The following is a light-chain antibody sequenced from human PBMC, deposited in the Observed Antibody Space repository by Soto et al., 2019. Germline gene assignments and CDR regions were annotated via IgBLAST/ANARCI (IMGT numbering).Light chain of an antibody. CDR2: GAS. V-gene: IGKV3-11*01. J-gene: IGKJ1*01. CDR3: QQRYNSWT. Sequence: VLTQSPATLSLSPGERATLSCRASQSVGNYLAWYQQKSGQAPSLLIYGASNRATGIPARFSGSGSGTDFTLTISSLEPEDFAVYYCQQRYNSWTFGQGTKWISN. CDR1: QSVGNY.